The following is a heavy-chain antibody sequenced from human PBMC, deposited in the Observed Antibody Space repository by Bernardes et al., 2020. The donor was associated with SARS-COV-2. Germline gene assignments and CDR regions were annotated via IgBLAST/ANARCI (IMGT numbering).Heavy chain of an antibody. V-gene: IGHV3-9*01. CDR3: AKDIRQWLVLSYYYGMDV. CDR2: ISWNSGSI. Sequence: GGSLRLSCAASGFTFGDYAMHWVRQAPGKGLEWVSGISWNSGSIGYADSVKGRFTISRDNAKNSLYLQMNSLRAEDTALYYCAKDIRQWLVLSYYYGMDVWGQGTLVTVSS. J-gene: IGHJ6*02. D-gene: IGHD6-19*01. CDR1: GFTFGDYA.